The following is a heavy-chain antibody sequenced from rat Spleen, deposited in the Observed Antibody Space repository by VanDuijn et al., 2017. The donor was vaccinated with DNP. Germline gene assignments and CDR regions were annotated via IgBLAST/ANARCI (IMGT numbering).Heavy chain of an antibody. CDR1: GYSLTSTY. D-gene: IGHD1-5*01. CDR2: ISYSGST. J-gene: IGHJ2*01. Sequence: EVQLRESGPGLVKPSQSLSLTCSVTGYSLTSTYWGWIRKFPGNKMEWIGHISYSGSTSYHPSLKSRISITRDTSKNQFFLQLTSVTTEDTATYYCARWNIGTTTLDYWGQGVMVTVSS. V-gene: IGHV3-1*01. CDR3: ARWNIGTTTLDY.